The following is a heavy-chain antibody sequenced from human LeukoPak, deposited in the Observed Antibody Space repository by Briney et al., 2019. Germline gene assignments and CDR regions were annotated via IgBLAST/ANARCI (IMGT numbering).Heavy chain of an antibody. CDR2: INPNSGGT. D-gene: IGHD6-6*01. CDR1: GGTFSSYA. Sequence: GASVKVSCKASGGTFSSYAISWARQAPGQGLEWMGWINPNSGGTNYAQKFQGRVTMTRDTSISTAYMELSRLRSDDTAVYYCARESLEYSSSSDAFDIWGQGTMVTVSS. J-gene: IGHJ3*02. V-gene: IGHV1-2*02. CDR3: ARESLEYSSSSDAFDI.